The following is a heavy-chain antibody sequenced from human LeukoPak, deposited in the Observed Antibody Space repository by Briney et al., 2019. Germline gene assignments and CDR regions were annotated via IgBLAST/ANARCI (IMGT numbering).Heavy chain of an antibody. J-gene: IGHJ4*02. CDR1: GGSISSSSYY. V-gene: IGHV4-39*01. CDR3: ARRYYDSPHFDY. CDR2: IYYSGST. Sequence: PSETLSLTCTVSGGSISSSSYYWGWIRQPPGKGLEWIGSIYYSGSTYYNPSLKSRVTISVDTSKNQFSLKLGSVTAADTAVYYCARRYYDSPHFDYWGQGTLVTVSS. D-gene: IGHD3-22*01.